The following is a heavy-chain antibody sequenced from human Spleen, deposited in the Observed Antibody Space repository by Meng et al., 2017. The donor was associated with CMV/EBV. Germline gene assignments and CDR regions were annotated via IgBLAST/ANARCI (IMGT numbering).Heavy chain of an antibody. D-gene: IGHD2-21*02. CDR3: ARELYAGGDTSSSLDV. J-gene: IGHJ6*02. Sequence: ASVKVSCKASGYTFTTYGISWVRQAPGQGLEWMGWINPYNGNTKYAQKFRGRVTMTMDASTSTVYMELRSLRSDDTAVYYCARELYAGGDTSSSLDVWGQGTTVTVSS. CDR2: INPYNGNT. CDR1: GYTFTTYG. V-gene: IGHV1-18*01.